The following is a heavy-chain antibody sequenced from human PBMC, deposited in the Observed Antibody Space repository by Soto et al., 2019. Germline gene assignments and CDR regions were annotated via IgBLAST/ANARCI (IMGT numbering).Heavy chain of an antibody. V-gene: IGHV4-59*01. J-gene: IGHJ5*02. CDR2: IYYSGST. D-gene: IGHD6-13*01. CDR3: ARMEQQLVGGYNWFDP. CDR1: GGSISSYY. Sequence: SETLSLTCTVSGGSISSYYWSWIRQPPGNGLEWIGYIYYSGSTNYNPPLKSRVTISVDTSKNQFSLKLSSVTAADTAVYYCARMEQQLVGGYNWFDPWGQGTLVTVSS.